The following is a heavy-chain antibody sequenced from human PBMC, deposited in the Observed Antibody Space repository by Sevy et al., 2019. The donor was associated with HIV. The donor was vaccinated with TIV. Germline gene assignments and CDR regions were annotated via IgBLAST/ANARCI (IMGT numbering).Heavy chain of an antibody. CDR2: ISAYNGNT. D-gene: IGHD2-2*01. J-gene: IGHJ6*02. Sequence: ASVKVSCKASGYTFTSYGISWVRQAPGQGLEWMGWISAYNGNTNYAQKLQGRVTMTTDTSTSTAYMELGSLRSDDTAVYYCARDRGYCSSTSCPYYYYYGMDVWGQGTTVTVSS. CDR3: ARDRGYCSSTSCPYYYYYGMDV. CDR1: GYTFTSYG. V-gene: IGHV1-18*01.